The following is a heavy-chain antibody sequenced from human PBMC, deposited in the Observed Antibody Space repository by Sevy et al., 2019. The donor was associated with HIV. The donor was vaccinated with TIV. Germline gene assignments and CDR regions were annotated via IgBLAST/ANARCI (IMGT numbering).Heavy chain of an antibody. CDR1: GFTFSTYA. CDR3: AKDRVSGTYYSGDFDY. J-gene: IGHJ4*02. V-gene: IGHV3-23*01. CDR2: ISGSGSST. D-gene: IGHD3-10*01. Sequence: GGSLRLSCAASGFTFSTYAMTWVRQAPGGGLEWVSVISGSGSSTYYVDSVKGRFTISRDNSKNTLYLQMNSLRADDTAVYYCAKDRVSGTYYSGDFDYWGQGTLVTVSS.